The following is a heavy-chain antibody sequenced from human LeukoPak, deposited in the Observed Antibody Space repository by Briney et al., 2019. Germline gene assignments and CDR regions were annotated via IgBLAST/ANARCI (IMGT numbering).Heavy chain of an antibody. CDR3: ARDPYSGTYGDTYYYYMDV. J-gene: IGHJ6*03. D-gene: IGHD1-26*01. Sequence: GGSLRLSCAASGFTFSSYSMNWVRQAPGKGLECVSYISSGSSTIYYADSVKGRFTIPRDNARNSLYLQMTSLRAEDTAVYYCARDPYSGTYGDTYYYYMDVWGKGTTVTISS. CDR1: GFTFSSYS. CDR2: ISSGSSTI. V-gene: IGHV3-48*04.